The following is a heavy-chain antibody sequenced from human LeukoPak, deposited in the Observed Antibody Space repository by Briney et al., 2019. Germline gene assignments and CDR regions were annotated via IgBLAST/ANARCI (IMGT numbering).Heavy chain of an antibody. J-gene: IGHJ4*02. CDR3: ASFCGGDCQGDY. Sequence: GGSLRLSCAASGFSVSKNYLTWVRQAPGKGLEWVSVIYSGGTTYYADSVKGRFTISRDNSQNTLYLQMNSLRAEDTAVYYCASFCGGDCQGDYWGQGTLVTVSS. V-gene: IGHV3-66*01. CDR1: GFSVSKNY. D-gene: IGHD2-21*02. CDR2: IYSGGTT.